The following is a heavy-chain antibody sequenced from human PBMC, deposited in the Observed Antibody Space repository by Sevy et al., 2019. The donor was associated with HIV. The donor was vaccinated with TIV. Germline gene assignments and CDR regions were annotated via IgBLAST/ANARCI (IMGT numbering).Heavy chain of an antibody. CDR2: ISAYNGNT. Sequence: ASVKVSCKASGYTFTSYGISWVRQAPGQGLEWMGWISAYNGNTNYAQKLQGRVTMTTDTSTGTAYMELRSLRSDDTAVYYCARDREYYYDSSGYTDYWGQGTLVTVSS. CDR3: ARDREYYYDSSGYTDY. D-gene: IGHD3-22*01. V-gene: IGHV1-18*01. J-gene: IGHJ4*02. CDR1: GYTFTSYG.